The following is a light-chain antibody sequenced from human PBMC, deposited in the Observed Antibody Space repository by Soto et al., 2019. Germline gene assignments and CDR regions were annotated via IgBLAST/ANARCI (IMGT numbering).Light chain of an antibody. J-gene: IGKJ1*01. V-gene: IGKV4-1*01. CDR1: QSVLYSSNHKNY. Sequence: DIVMTQSPDSLAVSLGERATINCKSSQSVLYSSNHKNYLAWYQLKPGQPPKLLIYWASTRESGVPDRFSGSGSGTDFTLTISSLQAEDGAIYYCQQYFRPWTFGQGTKVEIK. CDR2: WAS. CDR3: QQYFRPWT.